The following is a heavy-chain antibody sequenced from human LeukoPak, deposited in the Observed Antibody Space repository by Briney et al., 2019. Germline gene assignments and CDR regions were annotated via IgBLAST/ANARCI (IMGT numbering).Heavy chain of an antibody. CDR2: MNPNSGNT. D-gene: IGHD3-22*01. Sequence: ASVKVSCKASGYTFTSYDINWVRQATGQGLEWMGWMNPNSGNTGYAQKFQGRVTMTRNISISTAYMELSSLRSEDTAVYYCARYYYDSSGYYYGFDYWGQGTLVTVSS. CDR1: GYTFTSYD. V-gene: IGHV1-8*01. J-gene: IGHJ4*02. CDR3: ARYYYDSSGYYYGFDY.